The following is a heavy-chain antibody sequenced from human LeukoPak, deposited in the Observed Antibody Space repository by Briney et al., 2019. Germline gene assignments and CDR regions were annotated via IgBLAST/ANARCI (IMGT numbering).Heavy chain of an antibody. J-gene: IGHJ4*02. D-gene: IGHD2-2*02. CDR1: GGTFSSYA. CDR2: IIPIFGTA. Sequence: SVKVSCKASGGTFSSYAISWVRQAPGQGLEWMGGIIPIFGTANYAQKFQGRVTITADESTSTAYMELSSLRSEDTAVYYCARCIGNTSCSTDYWGQGTLVTVSS. V-gene: IGHV1-69*01. CDR3: ARCIGNTSCSTDY.